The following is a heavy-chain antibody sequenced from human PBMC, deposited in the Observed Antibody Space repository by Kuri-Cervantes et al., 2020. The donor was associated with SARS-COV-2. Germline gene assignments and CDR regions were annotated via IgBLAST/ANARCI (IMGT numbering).Heavy chain of an antibody. D-gene: IGHD3-10*01. Sequence: GGSLRLSCAASGFTFSSYGMYWVRQAPGKGLEWVAVIWYDGSNKYYADSVKGRFTISRDNSKNTLYLQMNSLRAEDTAVYYCARDLAFGDLPGGYWGQGTLVTVSS. J-gene: IGHJ4*02. CDR1: GFTFSSYG. CDR3: ARDLAFGDLPGGY. V-gene: IGHV3-33*01. CDR2: IWYDGSNK.